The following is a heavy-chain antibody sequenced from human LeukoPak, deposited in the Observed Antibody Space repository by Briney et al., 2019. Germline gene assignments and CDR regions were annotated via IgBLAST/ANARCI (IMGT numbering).Heavy chain of an antibody. V-gene: IGHV3-30*02. Sequence: GGSLRLSCAASGFTFSSYGMHWVRQAPGKGLEWVAFIRYDGGNKYYADSVKGRFTISRDNSKNTLYLQMNSLRAEDTAVYYCANTRYYYDSSGFSLDYWGQGTLVTVSS. J-gene: IGHJ4*02. CDR2: IRYDGGNK. D-gene: IGHD3-22*01. CDR1: GFTFSSYG. CDR3: ANTRYYYDSSGFSLDY.